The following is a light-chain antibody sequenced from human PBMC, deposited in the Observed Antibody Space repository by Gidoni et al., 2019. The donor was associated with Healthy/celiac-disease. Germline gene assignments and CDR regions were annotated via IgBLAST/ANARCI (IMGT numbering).Light chain of an antibody. V-gene: IGKV1-9*01. J-gene: IGKJ2*01. CDR1: QGISSY. CDR3: QQLNSYPVT. CDR2: AAS. Sequence: QLTQSPSSLSASVGDRVTITCRASQGISSYLAWYQQKPGIATELLIYAASTLQSGVPSRFSGSGSGTDFTLTISSLQPEDFATYYCQQLNSYPVTFGQGTKLEIK.